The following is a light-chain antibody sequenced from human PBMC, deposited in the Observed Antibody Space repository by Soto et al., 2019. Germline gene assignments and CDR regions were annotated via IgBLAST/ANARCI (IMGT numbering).Light chain of an antibody. CDR3: SSYAGSNKV. CDR1: SRDVGGYNY. V-gene: IGLV2-8*01. CDR2: EVS. J-gene: IGLJ1*01. Sequence: QSALTQPPSASGSPGQSVTISCTGASRDVGGYNYVSWYQQHPGKAPKLMIYEVSKRPSGVPDRLSGSKSGNTASLTVSGLQAEDEADYYCSSYAGSNKVFGTGTKLTVL.